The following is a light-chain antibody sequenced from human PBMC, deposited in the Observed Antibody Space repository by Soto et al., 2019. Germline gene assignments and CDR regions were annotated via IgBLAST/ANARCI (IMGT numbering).Light chain of an antibody. Sequence: QSALTQPASVSGSPGQSITISCTGTSSDVGRYDYVSWFQQHPGRAPKLLIYEVFNRPSGVSFRFSGSKSGNTASLTISGLRAEDEADFYCTSFTSRSTWVFGGGTKLTVL. CDR2: EVF. CDR3: TSFTSRSTWV. J-gene: IGLJ3*02. CDR1: SSDVGRYDY. V-gene: IGLV2-14*01.